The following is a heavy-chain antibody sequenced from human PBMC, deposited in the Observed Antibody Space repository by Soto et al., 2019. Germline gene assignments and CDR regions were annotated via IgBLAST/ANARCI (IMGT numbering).Heavy chain of an antibody. CDR3: ARVPGAVAAAGTWFDY. D-gene: IGHD6-13*01. Sequence: GGSLRLSCAASGFTFSSYWMSWVRQAPGKGLEWVANIKQDGSEKYYVDSVKGRFTISRDNAKNSLYLQMNSLRAEDTAVYYCARVPGAVAAAGTWFDYWGQGTLVTVSS. V-gene: IGHV3-7*05. J-gene: IGHJ4*02. CDR2: IKQDGSEK. CDR1: GFTFSSYW.